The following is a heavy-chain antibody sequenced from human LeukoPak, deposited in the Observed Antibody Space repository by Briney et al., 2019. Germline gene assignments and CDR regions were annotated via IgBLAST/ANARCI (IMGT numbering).Heavy chain of an antibody. J-gene: IGHJ4*02. CDR1: GFTFSSYA. V-gene: IGHV3-64D*06. D-gene: IGHD2-15*01. CDR2: ISSDGGST. CDR3: RASDAQGRGFDF. Sequence: GGSLRLSCSASGFTFSSYAMHWVRQVPGKGLEYVAAISSDGGSTFYADSVRGRFTISRDNAKNTLYLQMSSLRAEDTAAYYCRASDAQGRGFDFWGQGTLVTVSS.